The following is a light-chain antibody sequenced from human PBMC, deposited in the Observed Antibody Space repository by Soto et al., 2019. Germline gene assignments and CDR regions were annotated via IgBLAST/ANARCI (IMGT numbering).Light chain of an antibody. CDR3: SSYTRSGTGV. Sequence: QSALTQPASVSGSPGQSIIISCTGTSSDVGGYNYVSWCQQHPGKAPKLMIYDVSSRPSGVSTRFSGSKSGNTASLTISGLQAEDEADYYCSSYTRSGTGVFSGGTKVTVL. CDR2: DVS. J-gene: IGLJ3*02. V-gene: IGLV2-14*03. CDR1: SSDVGGYNY.